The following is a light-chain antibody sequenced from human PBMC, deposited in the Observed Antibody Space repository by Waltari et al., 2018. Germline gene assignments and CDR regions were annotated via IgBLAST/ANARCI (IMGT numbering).Light chain of an antibody. CDR3: QQRSNWPWT. J-gene: IGKJ1*01. V-gene: IGKV3-11*01. CDR1: QSVNNY. Sequence: EIVLTQSPATLSLSPGERATLSCRASQSVNNYLAWFQQKPGQATMLLIYVTSNRATGIPARFSGSGSGTDFTLTISSLEPEDFVVYYCQQRSNWPWTFGQGTKVEIK. CDR2: VTS.